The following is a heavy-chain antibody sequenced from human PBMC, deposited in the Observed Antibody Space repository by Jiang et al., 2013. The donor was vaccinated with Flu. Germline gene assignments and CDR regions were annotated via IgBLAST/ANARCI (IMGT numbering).Heavy chain of an antibody. CDR1: GYTFTSYD. D-gene: IGHD2-21*02. CDR3: ARGAAYCGGDCYFGFDP. J-gene: IGHJ5*02. Sequence: KPGASVKVSCKASGYTFTSYDINWVRQATGQGLEWMGWMNPNSGNTGYAQKFQGRVTMTRNTSISTAYMELSSLRSEDTAVHYCARGAAYCGGDCYFGFDPWGQGTLVTVSS. CDR2: MNPNSGNT. V-gene: IGHV1-8*01.